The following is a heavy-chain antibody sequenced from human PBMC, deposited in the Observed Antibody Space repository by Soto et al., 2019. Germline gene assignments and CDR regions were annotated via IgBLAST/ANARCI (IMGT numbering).Heavy chain of an antibody. CDR3: GRDRALEVAGTGWFDP. CDR2: INAGNGNT. Sequence: QVQLVQSGAEVKEPGASVKVSCKASGYTFTTSTMHWVRQAPGQRLEWLGWINAGNGNTKYSQKFQGRVTITRDTSASTVYMELSSLISEDTAVYYCGRDRALEVAGTGWFDPWGQGTLVTVSS. D-gene: IGHD6-19*01. CDR1: GYTFTTST. V-gene: IGHV1-3*01. J-gene: IGHJ5*02.